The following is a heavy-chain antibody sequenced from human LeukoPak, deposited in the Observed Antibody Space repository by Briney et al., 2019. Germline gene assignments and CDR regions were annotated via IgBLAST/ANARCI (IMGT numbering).Heavy chain of an antibody. CDR3: AGLAVAGTRWGRDY. CDR1: GGSISSYY. D-gene: IGHD6-19*01. CDR2: IYYSGST. Sequence: PSETLSLTCTVSGGSISSYYWSWIRQPPGKGPEWIGYIYYSGSTNYNPSLKSRVTISVDTSKNQFSLKLSSVTAADTAVYYCAGLAVAGTRWGRDYWGQGTLVTVSS. J-gene: IGHJ4*02. V-gene: IGHV4-59*01.